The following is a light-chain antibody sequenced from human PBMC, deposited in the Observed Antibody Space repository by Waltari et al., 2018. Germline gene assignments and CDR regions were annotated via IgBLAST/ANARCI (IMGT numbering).Light chain of an antibody. CDR1: ESISSQ. CDR2: DTS. V-gene: IGKV3-11*01. CDR3: QQRSHWPMYT. Sequence: EIVLTQSPATLSLSPGDSATLSCRASESISSQLAWYQQKPGQAPRFLIYDTSNRAAGIPARFSGSGSGTDFSLTISSLEPEDFVVYYCQQRSHWPMYTFGQGTKLEIK. J-gene: IGKJ2*01.